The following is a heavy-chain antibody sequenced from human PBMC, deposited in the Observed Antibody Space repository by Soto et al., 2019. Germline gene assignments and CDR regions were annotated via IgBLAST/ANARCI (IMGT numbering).Heavy chain of an antibody. Sequence: QVQLVQSGAEVKKPGASVKVSCKTSGYPFTNYDVAWVRQAPGQGLEWVGWISASNDNTNYAQQLQGRVTMTTDTSSSTAYMELRRLRSDDTAVYFCARAAYRVPFDSWGQGTMVTVSS. CDR1: GYPFTNYD. CDR2: ISASNDNT. D-gene: IGHD2-2*01. CDR3: ARAAYRVPFDS. J-gene: IGHJ4*02. V-gene: IGHV1-18*04.